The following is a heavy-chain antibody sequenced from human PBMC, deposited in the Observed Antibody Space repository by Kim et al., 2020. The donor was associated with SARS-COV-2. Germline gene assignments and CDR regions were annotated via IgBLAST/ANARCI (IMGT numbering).Heavy chain of an antibody. Sequence: SETLSLTCTVYGGSISSYYWSWIRQPPGKGLEWIGYIYYSGSTNYNPSLKSRVTISVDTSKNQFSLKLSSVTAADTAVYYCARGLRFTTFGVVIMPGAFDIWGQGTLVTVSS. J-gene: IGHJ3*02. V-gene: IGHV4-59*01. CDR2: IYYSGST. D-gene: IGHD3-3*01. CDR1: GGSISSYY. CDR3: ARGLRFTTFGVVIMPGAFDI.